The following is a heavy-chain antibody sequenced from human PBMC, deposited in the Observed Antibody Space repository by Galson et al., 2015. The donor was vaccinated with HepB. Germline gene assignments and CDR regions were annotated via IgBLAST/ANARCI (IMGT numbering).Heavy chain of an antibody. CDR1: GFIFSNYW. V-gene: IGHV3-7*01. D-gene: IGHD4-23*01. CDR3: ARESWWNLLP. CDR2: IKYDASEK. J-gene: IGHJ5*02. Sequence: SLRLSCAASGFIFSNYWMTWVRQAPGKGLEWVANIKYDASEKYYVDSVKGRFTISRDNAKNSVFLQMNSLRAEDTAIYYCARESWWNLLPWGQGTRVTVSS.